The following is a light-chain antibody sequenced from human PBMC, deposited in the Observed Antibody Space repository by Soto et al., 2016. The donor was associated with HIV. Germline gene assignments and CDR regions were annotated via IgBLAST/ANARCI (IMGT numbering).Light chain of an antibody. V-gene: IGLV3-1*01. Sequence: SYELTQAPSVSVSPGQTATISCSGDKLGDKYISWLQQRPGQSPLLLIYEDSKRPSGIPDRFSGSNSGSTATLTISGTQAMDEADYFCRAWDNNIHVFGAGTKVTVL. CDR3: RAWDNNIHV. CDR2: EDS. CDR1: KLGDKY. J-gene: IGLJ1*01.